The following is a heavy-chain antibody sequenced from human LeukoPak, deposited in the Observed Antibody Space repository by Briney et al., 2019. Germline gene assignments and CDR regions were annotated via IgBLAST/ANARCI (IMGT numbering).Heavy chain of an antibody. CDR2: IYYSGST. CDR1: GGSISSYY. CDR3: ARSGGSGSYYNVQFDY. D-gene: IGHD3-10*01. Sequence: SETLSLTCTVSGGSISSYYWSWIRQPPGKGLEWIGSIYYSGSTYYNPSLKSRVTISVDTSKNQFSLKLSSVTAADTAVYYCARSGGSGSYYNVQFDYWGQGTLVTVSS. V-gene: IGHV4-59*05. J-gene: IGHJ4*02.